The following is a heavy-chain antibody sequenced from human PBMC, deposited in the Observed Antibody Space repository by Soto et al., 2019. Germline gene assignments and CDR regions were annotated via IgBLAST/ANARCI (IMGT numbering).Heavy chain of an antibody. CDR3: ASLRAWYYDILTGFGAFDI. J-gene: IGHJ3*02. Sequence: EVQLVESGGGLVQPGGSLRLSCVDSGFEFSSHWMHWVRQVPGKGLVWVSRINADGSGTAYADSVRGRFTISRDNAKSTWYLEMNSLRAEDTAVYYCASLRAWYYDILTGFGAFDIWGQGTMVTVSS. CDR2: INADGSGT. V-gene: IGHV3-74*03. CDR1: GFEFSSHW. D-gene: IGHD3-9*01.